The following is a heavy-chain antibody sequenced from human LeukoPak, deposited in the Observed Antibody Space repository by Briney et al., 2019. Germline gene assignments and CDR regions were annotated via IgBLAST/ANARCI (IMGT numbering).Heavy chain of an antibody. Sequence: SETLSLTCAVYGGSFSGYYWSWIRQPPGKGLEWIGGINHSGSTNYNPSLKSRVTISVDRSKNQFSLKLSSVTAADTAVYYCARSPGIVGAVWAFDIWGQGTMVTVSS. D-gene: IGHD1-26*01. CDR3: ARSPGIVGAVWAFDI. V-gene: IGHV4-34*01. CDR2: INHSGST. J-gene: IGHJ3*02. CDR1: GGSFSGYY.